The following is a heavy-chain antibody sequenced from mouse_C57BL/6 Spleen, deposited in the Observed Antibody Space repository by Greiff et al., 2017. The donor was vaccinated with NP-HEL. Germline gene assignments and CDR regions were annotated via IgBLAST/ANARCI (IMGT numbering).Heavy chain of an antibody. CDR1: GYAFTNYL. CDR2: INPGSGGT. V-gene: IGHV1-54*01. Sequence: VQLQQSGAELVRPGTSVKVSCKASGYAFTNYLIEWVKQRPGQGLEWIGVINPGSGGTNYNEKFKGKATLTADKSSSTAYMQLSSLTSEDSAVYFCARHGSSFYWYFDVWGTGTTVTVSS. D-gene: IGHD1-1*01. J-gene: IGHJ1*03. CDR3: ARHGSSFYWYFDV.